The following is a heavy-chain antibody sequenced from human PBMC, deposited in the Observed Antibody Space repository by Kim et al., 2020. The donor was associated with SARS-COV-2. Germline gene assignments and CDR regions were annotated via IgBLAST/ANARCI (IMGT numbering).Heavy chain of an antibody. CDR3: ARRASGYYSFDK. V-gene: IGHV4-59*08. Sequence: NYHPSLTGRVAISVDTSKNQFSLKLTSVTAADTAVYYCARRASGYYSFDKWGQGTLVTVSS. D-gene: IGHD3-22*01. J-gene: IGHJ4*02.